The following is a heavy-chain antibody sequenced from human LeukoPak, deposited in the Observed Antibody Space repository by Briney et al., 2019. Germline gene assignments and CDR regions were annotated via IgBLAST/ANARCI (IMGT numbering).Heavy chain of an antibody. D-gene: IGHD6-13*01. CDR2: IIPILGIA. Sequence: SVTVSCKASGGTFSSYAISWVRQAPGQGLEWMGRIIPILGIANYAQKFQGRVTITADKSTSTAYMELSSLRSEDTAVYYCARDRAAAGEFDYWGQGTLVTVSS. V-gene: IGHV1-69*04. J-gene: IGHJ4*02. CDR1: GGTFSSYA. CDR3: ARDRAAAGEFDY.